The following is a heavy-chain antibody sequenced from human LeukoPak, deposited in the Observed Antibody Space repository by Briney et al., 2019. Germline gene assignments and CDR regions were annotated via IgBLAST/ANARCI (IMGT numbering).Heavy chain of an antibody. Sequence: GTPSLSPTLSLASPSISVYFSGSIRHPPGEGLGWIVCIYFSVSTYYCPSLKGRVTISVDTSKNQFSLKLSSVTAADTAVYYCARAGGVRGYFDWLPQPVYFDYWGQGTLVTVSS. CDR3: ARAGGVRGYFDWLPQPVYFDY. CDR2: IYFSVST. D-gene: IGHD3-9*01. CDR1: LASPSISVYF. J-gene: IGHJ4*02. V-gene: IGHV4-39*07.